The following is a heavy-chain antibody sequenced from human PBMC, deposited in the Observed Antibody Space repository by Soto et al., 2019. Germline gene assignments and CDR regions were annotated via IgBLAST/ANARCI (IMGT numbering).Heavy chain of an antibody. Sequence: PSETLSLTCTVSGGSISSSSYYWGWIRQPPGKGLEWIGSIYYSGSTYYNPSLKSRVTISVDTSKNQFSLKLSSVTAADTAVYYFSRSLEWLYHYMDFWGKGSTVPVSS. CDR1: GGSISSSSYY. V-gene: IGHV4-39*01. J-gene: IGHJ6*03. CDR2: IYYSGST. D-gene: IGHD3-3*01. CDR3: SRSLEWLYHYMDF.